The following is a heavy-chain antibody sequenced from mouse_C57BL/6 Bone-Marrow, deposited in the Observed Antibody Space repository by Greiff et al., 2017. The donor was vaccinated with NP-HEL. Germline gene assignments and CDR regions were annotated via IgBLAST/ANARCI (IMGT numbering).Heavy chain of an antibody. CDR2: ISNLAYSI. D-gene: IGHD1-1*01. CDR3: ARHHESYYYGSSYPFAY. Sequence: EVQLVESGGGLVQPGGSLKLSCAASGFTFSDYGMAWVRQAPRKGPEWVAFISNLAYSIYYADTVTGRFTISRETAKNTLYLEMSSLRSEDTAMYYCARHHESYYYGSSYPFAYWGQGTLVTVSA. V-gene: IGHV5-15*01. CDR1: GFTFSDYG. J-gene: IGHJ3*01.